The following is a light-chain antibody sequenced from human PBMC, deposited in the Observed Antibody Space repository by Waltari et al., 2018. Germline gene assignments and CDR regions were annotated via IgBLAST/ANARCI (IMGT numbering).Light chain of an antibody. Sequence: ILLTQSPDTLYLSPGERATLSCWASQTVGNSLAWYQHKPGQPPRLLIYGASNRATGIPARFSGSGSGTEFTLTINSLEPEDSAVYYCQQRSISCTFGQGTRLEI. CDR2: GAS. CDR1: QTVGNS. J-gene: IGKJ2*02. CDR3: QQRSISCT. V-gene: IGKV3-11*01.